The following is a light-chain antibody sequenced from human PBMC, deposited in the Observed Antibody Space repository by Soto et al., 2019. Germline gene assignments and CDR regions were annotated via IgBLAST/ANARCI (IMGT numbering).Light chain of an antibody. Sequence: DIQMTQSPSTLSASVGDRVTITCRASQSISSWLAWYQQKPGKAPKLLIYKASSLESGVASRFSGSGSGTEFTLTISNLHPDDFATYYCQQYNSYSHTFGQGTKLEI. V-gene: IGKV1-5*03. CDR3: QQYNSYSHT. CDR1: QSISSW. J-gene: IGKJ2*01. CDR2: KAS.